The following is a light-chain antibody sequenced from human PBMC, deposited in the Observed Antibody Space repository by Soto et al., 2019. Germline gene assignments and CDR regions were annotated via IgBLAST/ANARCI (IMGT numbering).Light chain of an antibody. Sequence: EIVMTQSPATLSVSPGEAATLFCRASQSVSINVAWYQQKPGHAPRLLIYGASTRATGIPVKFSGSGSGTEFTLTISSLQPEDFASYHCQQYDNGPRTFGQGTDVEI. J-gene: IGKJ1*01. CDR2: GAS. CDR3: QQYDNGPRT. CDR1: QSVSIN. V-gene: IGKV3-15*01.